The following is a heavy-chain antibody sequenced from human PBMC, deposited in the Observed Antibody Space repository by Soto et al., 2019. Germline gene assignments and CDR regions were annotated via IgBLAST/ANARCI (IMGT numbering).Heavy chain of an antibody. J-gene: IGHJ5*02. V-gene: IGHV4-59*01. CDR3: ARGGSHFDWLLYMSFGSDWFDP. Sequence: PSETLSLTCTVSGGSISSYYWSWIRQPPGKGLEWIGYIYYSGSTNYNPSLKSRVTISVDTSKNQFSLKLSSVTAADTAVYYCARGGSHFDWLLYMSFGSDWFDPWGQGTLVTVSS. D-gene: IGHD3-9*01. CDR2: IYYSGST. CDR1: GGSISSYY.